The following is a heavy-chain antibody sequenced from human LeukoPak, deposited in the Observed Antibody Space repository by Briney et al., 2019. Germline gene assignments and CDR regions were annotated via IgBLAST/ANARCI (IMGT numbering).Heavy chain of an antibody. J-gene: IGHJ4*02. CDR1: GFTSSSYA. CDR3: ARDPYSSSWLDY. V-gene: IGHV3-30*04. D-gene: IGHD6-13*01. CDR2: ISYDGSNK. Sequence: GGSLRLSCAASGFTSSSYAMHWVRQAPGKGLEWVAVISYDGSNKYYADSVKGRFTISRDNSKNTLYLQMNSLRAEDTAVYYCARDPYSSSWLDYWGQGTLVTVSS.